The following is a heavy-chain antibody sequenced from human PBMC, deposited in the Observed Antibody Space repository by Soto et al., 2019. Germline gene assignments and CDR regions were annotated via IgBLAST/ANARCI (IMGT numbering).Heavy chain of an antibody. CDR2: ISYDGSHK. V-gene: IGHV3-30*03. D-gene: IGHD6-13*01. Sequence: PGGSLRLSCAASGFNFSSHGLHWVRQAPGKGLEWVAVISYDGSHKLSTESVKGRFTISRDNSKNTLYLQMNSLRAEDTAVYYCATHRPYSSSWHDAFDIWGQGTMVTVSS. J-gene: IGHJ3*02. CDR3: ATHRPYSSSWHDAFDI. CDR1: GFNFSSHG.